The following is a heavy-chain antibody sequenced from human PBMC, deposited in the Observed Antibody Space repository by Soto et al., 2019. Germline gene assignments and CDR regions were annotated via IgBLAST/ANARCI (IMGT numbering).Heavy chain of an antibody. J-gene: IGHJ3*02. Sequence: QVQLQESGPGLVKPSETLSLTCTVSGGSISSYYWSWIRQPPGKGLEWIGYIYYSGSTNYNPSLKRRVTRSVDTSKNLFALKLSSVTAADTSVYYCARPRGSVAVTDAFDIWGHRTMVTVSA. D-gene: IGHD4-17*01. CDR3: ARPRGSVAVTDAFDI. CDR2: IYYSGST. V-gene: IGHV4-59*08. CDR1: GGSISSYY.